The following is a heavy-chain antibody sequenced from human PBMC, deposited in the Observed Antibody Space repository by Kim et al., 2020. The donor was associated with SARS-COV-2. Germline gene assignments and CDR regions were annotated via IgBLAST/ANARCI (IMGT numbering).Heavy chain of an antibody. Sequence: EEGETIYGQKYKGRVTMNEETSTDTAYMELSSLRSEDTAVYYCATQHLLVYWGQGTLVTVSS. V-gene: IGHV1-24*01. CDR2: EEGET. J-gene: IGHJ4*02. D-gene: IGHD2-21*01. CDR3: ATQHLLVY.